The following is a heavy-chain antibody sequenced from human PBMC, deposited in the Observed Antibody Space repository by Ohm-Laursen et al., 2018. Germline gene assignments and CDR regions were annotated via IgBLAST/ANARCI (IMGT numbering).Heavy chain of an antibody. CDR1: GGSISSGGYY. CDR2: IYYSGST. CDR3: ARGVLMIVAYFDY. J-gene: IGHJ4*02. Sequence: PSQTLSLTCTVSGGSISSGGYYWSWIRQHPGKGLEWIGYIYYSGSTYYNPSLKSRVTISVDTSKNQFSLKLSSVTAADTAVYYCARGVLMIVAYFDYWGQGTLVTVSS. D-gene: IGHD3-22*01. V-gene: IGHV4-31*03.